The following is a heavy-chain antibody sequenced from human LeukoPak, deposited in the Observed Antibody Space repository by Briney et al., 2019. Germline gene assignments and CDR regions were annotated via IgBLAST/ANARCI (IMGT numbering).Heavy chain of an antibody. CDR2: IYGGDSET. J-gene: IGHJ4*02. D-gene: IGHD6-19*01. V-gene: IGHV5-51*01. Sequence: PGESLKISCKGSGYRYSDYWIGWVRQMPGKGLEWMGIIYGGDSETRYSPSLQGQVTISADKSINTAYLQWSSLKASDTAMYYCARTTTYSSGRYGAYWGQGTLVTVSS. CDR3: ARTTTYSSGRYGAY. CDR1: GYRYSDYW.